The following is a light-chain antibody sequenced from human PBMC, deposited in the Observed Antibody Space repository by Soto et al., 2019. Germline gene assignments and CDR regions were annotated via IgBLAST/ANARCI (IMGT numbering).Light chain of an antibody. J-gene: IGLJ1*01. Sequence: VLTQPPSVSGAPGQRVTISCTGSSSNIGAGYDVHWYQQLPGTAPKLLIYGNNNRPSGVPDRFSGSKSGTSASLAVTGLQAMDEADYYCQAWDSSTDNYVFGTGTKVTVL. CDR2: GNN. CDR1: SSNIGAGYD. CDR3: QAWDSSTDNYV. V-gene: IGLV1-40*01.